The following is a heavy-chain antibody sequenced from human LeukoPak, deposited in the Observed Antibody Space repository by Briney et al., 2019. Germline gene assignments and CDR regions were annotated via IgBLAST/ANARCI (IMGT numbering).Heavy chain of an antibody. CDR1: GGSFSGYY. CDR2: INHSGST. J-gene: IGHJ4*02. D-gene: IGHD6-19*01. CDR3: ARGLPEYSSDGSVDY. Sequence: SETLSLTCAVYGGSFSGYYWSWIRQPPGKGLEWIGEINHSGSTNYNPSLKSRVTISVDTSKNQFSLKLSSVTAADTAVYYCARGLPEYSSDGSVDYWGQGTLVTVSS. V-gene: IGHV4-34*01.